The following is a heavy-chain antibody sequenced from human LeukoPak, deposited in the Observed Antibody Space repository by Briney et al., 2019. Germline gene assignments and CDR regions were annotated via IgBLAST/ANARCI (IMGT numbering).Heavy chain of an antibody. CDR3: AREMHPSSLDAFDI. V-gene: IGHV3-21*01. CDR1: GFTFSSYS. CDR2: ISSSSSYI. D-gene: IGHD6-13*01. J-gene: IGHJ3*02. Sequence: PGRSLRPSCAASGFTFSSYSMNWVRQAPGKGLEWVSSISSSSSYIYYADSVKGRFTISRDNAKNSLYLQMNSLRAEDTAVYYCAREMHPSSLDAFDIWGQGTMVTVSS.